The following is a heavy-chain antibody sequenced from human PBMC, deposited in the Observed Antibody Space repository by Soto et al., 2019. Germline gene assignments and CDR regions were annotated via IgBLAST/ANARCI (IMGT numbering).Heavy chain of an antibody. V-gene: IGHV1-69*13. J-gene: IGHJ4*02. CDR1: GGTFSSYA. CDR2: IIPIFGTA. Sequence: GASVKVSCKASGGTFSSYAISWVRQAPGQGLEWMGGIIPIFGTANYAQKFQGRVTITADESTSTAYMELSSLRSEDTAVYYCARGPIFSSSWYYFDYWGQGTLVTVSS. D-gene: IGHD6-13*01. CDR3: ARGPIFSSSWYYFDY.